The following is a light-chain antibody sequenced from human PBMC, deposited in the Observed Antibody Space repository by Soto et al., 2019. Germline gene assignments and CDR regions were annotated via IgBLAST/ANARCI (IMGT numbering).Light chain of an antibody. Sequence: QSVLTQPPSVSGAPGQRVHISCTGSSSNIGAGYDVHWYQQLPGTAPKLLIYGNSNRPSGVPDRFSGSKSGTSASLAITGLQAEDEADYYCQSYDSSLSGSVFGGGTKLTVL. CDR2: GNS. CDR1: SSNIGAGYD. CDR3: QSYDSSLSGSV. V-gene: IGLV1-40*01. J-gene: IGLJ2*01.